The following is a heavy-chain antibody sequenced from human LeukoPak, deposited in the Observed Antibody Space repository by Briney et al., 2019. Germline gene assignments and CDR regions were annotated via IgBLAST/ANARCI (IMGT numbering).Heavy chain of an antibody. J-gene: IGHJ5*02. D-gene: IGHD4-17*01. V-gene: IGHV3-7*03. CDR1: GFTFSSYW. CDR3: AREGGTAVTIEEEDWFDP. CDR2: IKQDGSEK. Sequence: GGSLRLSCAASGFTFSSYWMSWVRQAPGKGLEWVANIKQDGSEKYYVDSVKGRFTISRDNAKNSLYLQMNSLRAEDTAVYYCAREGGTAVTIEEEDWFDPWGQGTLVTVSS.